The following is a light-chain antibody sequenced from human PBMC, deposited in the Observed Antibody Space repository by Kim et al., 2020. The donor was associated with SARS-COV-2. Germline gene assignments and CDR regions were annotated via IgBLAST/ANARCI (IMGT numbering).Light chain of an antibody. CDR1: QGITNS. V-gene: IGKV1-27*01. J-gene: IGKJ1*01. CDR2: AAS. CDR3: QKYESAPWT. Sequence: DIQMTQSPSSLSVSVGDRVTITCRASQGITNSLAWYQQKPGKVPQLLIYAASALQSGVPSRFSGSGSGTDFTLTISSLQPEDVATYYCQKYESAPWTFGQGTKVDIK.